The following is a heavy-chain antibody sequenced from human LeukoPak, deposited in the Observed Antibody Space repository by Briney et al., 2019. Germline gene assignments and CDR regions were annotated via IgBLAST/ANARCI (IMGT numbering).Heavy chain of an antibody. V-gene: IGHV3-7*01. CDR1: GFTFSTYS. CDR3: VRLFGGVTTFDY. Sequence: PGGSLRLSCAASGFTFSTYSMSWVRQAPGKGLDWVASINQDGSAEYYVDSVRGRFTISRDNAKNSLYLQVNSLRVDDTAVYYCVRLFGGVTTFDYWGQGTLVTVS. J-gene: IGHJ4*02. D-gene: IGHD4-17*01. CDR2: INQDGSAE.